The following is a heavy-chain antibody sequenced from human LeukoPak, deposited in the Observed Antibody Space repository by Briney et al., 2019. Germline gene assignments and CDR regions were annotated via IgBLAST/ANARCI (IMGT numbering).Heavy chain of an antibody. V-gene: IGHV3-48*01. CDR1: GFTFSSYS. CDR2: IGSSSSTI. J-gene: IGHJ4*02. Sequence: GGSLRLSCAASGFTFSSYSMNWVRQAPGKGLEWVSYIGSSSSTIYYTDSVKGRFTISRDNAKNSLYLQMNSLRAEDTAVYYCARSWWTPNYYGSGSYGDHWGQGTLVTVSS. CDR3: ARSWWTPNYYGSGSYGDH. D-gene: IGHD3-10*01.